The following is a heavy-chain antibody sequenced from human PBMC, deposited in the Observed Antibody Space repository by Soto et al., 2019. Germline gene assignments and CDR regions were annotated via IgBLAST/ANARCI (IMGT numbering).Heavy chain of an antibody. CDR3: AAETAAASYGMDV. CDR2: IVVGSGNT. D-gene: IGHD6-13*01. J-gene: IGHJ6*02. V-gene: IGHV1-58*01. CDR1: GFTFTSFA. Sequence: SVKVSCKASGFTFTSFAVQWVRQARGQRLEWIGWIVVGSGNTNYAQKFQERVTITRDMSTSTAYMELSSLRSEDTAVYYCAAETAAASYGMDVWGQGTTVTVSS.